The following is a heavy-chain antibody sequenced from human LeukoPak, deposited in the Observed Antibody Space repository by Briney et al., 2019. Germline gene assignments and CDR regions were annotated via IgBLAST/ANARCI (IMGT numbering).Heavy chain of an antibody. Sequence: HPGGSLRLSCAASGFTVSSNYMSWVRQAPGKGLEWVSVIYSGGSTYYADSVKGRFPISRDNSKNTLYLQMNSLRAEDTAVYYCATNIVVVPAETRHYYYFDCWGQGTLVTVSS. V-gene: IGHV3-66*01. D-gene: IGHD2-2*01. CDR3: ATNIVVVPAETRHYYYFDC. J-gene: IGHJ4*02. CDR1: GFTVSSNY. CDR2: IYSGGST.